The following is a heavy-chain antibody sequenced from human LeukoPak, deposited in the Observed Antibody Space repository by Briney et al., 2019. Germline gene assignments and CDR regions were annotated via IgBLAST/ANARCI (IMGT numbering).Heavy chain of an antibody. CDR1: GFTFSSYA. CDR2: ISGSGSST. CDR3: AKGPIFGVVIKGTYFDY. J-gene: IGHJ4*02. D-gene: IGHD3-3*01. Sequence: GGSLRLSCAASGFTFSSYAMSWVRQAPGKGLEWVSAISGSGSSTYYADSVKGRFTISRDNSKNTLYLQMNSLRAEDTAVYYCAKGPIFGVVIKGTYFDYWGQGTLVTVSS. V-gene: IGHV3-23*01.